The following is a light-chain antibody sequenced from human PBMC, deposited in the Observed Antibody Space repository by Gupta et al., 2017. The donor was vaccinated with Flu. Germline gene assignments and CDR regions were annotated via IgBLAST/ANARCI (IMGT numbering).Light chain of an antibody. J-gene: IGKJ1*01. CDR1: RSVSSSF. Sequence: EIVLTQSPGTLSLSPGERATLSCRASRSVSSSFLAWYQQKPGQAPRILIYATSTRATGIPGRFSSSGSATDFTLTISRMEPEDFAVYYCQQYNRSPPWTFGQGTKVEI. CDR2: ATS. V-gene: IGKV3-20*01. CDR3: QQYNRSPPWT.